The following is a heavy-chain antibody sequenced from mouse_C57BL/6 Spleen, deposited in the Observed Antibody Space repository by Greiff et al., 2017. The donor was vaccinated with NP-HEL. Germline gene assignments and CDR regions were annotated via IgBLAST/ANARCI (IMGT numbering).Heavy chain of an antibody. D-gene: IGHD2-1*01. J-gene: IGHJ2*01. CDR2: IHPNSGST. CDR1: GYTFTSYW. Sequence: QVQLKQPGAELVKPGASVKLSCKASGYTFTSYWMHWVKQRPGQGLEWIGMIHPNSGSTNYNEKFKSKATLTVDKSSSTAYMQLSSLTSEDSAVYYCARDLYSPFDYWGQGTTLTVSS. CDR3: ARDLYSPFDY. V-gene: IGHV1-64*01.